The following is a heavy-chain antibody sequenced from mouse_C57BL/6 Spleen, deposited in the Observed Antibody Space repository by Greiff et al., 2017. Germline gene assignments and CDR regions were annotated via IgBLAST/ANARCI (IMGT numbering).Heavy chain of an antibody. CDR3: ARRLLRYYFDY. CDR1: GFNTKDYY. D-gene: IGHD1-1*01. CDR2: IDPEDGET. V-gene: IGHV14-2*01. Sequence: EVKVVESGAELVKPGASVKLSCTASGFNTKDYYMHWVKQRTEQGLEWIGRIDPEDGETKYAPKFQGKATITADTSSNTAYLQLSSLTSEDTAVYYCARRLLRYYFDYWGQGTTLTVSS. J-gene: IGHJ2*01.